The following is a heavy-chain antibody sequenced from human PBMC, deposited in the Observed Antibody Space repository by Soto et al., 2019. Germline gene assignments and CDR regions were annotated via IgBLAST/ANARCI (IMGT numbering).Heavy chain of an antibody. J-gene: IGHJ6*03. CDR1: GGTCSCYT. CDR3: ARGLGTDYYYMDV. V-gene: IGHV1-69*02. Sequence: SVKVSCQASGGTCSCYTIRWLRQAPGQGLEWMGRIIPILGIANYAQKFQGRVTITADKSTSTAYMELSSLRSEDTAVYYCARGLGTDYYYMDVWGKGTTVTVSS. CDR2: IIPILGIA. D-gene: IGHD1-1*01.